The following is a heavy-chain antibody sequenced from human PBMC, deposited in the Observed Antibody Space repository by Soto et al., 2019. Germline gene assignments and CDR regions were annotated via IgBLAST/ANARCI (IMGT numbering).Heavy chain of an antibody. Sequence: SGGSLRLSCAASGFTFSSYSMNWVRQAPGKGLEWVSYISSSSSTIYYADSVKGRFTISRDNAKNSLYLQMNSLRDEDTAVYYCARDPPSSNYDSSGYYPEYFQHWGQGTLVTVSS. CDR1: GFTFSSYS. D-gene: IGHD3-22*01. V-gene: IGHV3-48*02. CDR2: ISSSSSTI. J-gene: IGHJ1*01. CDR3: ARDPPSSNYDSSGYYPEYFQH.